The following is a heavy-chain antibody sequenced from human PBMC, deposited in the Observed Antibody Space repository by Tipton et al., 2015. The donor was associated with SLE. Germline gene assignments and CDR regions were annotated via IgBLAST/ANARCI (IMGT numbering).Heavy chain of an antibody. V-gene: IGHV4-39*07. CDR1: GGSISSSSYY. J-gene: IGHJ4*02. Sequence: TLSLTCTVSGGSISSSSYYWGWNRQPPGKGLEWIGSIYYSGSTYYNPSLKSRVTISVDTSKNQSSLKLSSVTAADTAVYYCARDRDCSSTSCPLEYWGQGTLVTVSS. CDR2: IYYSGST. CDR3: ARDRDCSSTSCPLEY. D-gene: IGHD2-2*01.